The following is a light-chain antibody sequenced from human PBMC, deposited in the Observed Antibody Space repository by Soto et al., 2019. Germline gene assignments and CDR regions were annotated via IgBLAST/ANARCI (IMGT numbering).Light chain of an antibody. CDR3: QQRSNWPPIT. CDR1: QSVSSSY. V-gene: IGKV3-11*01. CDR2: DAS. Sequence: EIVLTPSPATLSLSPGERATLSCRASQSVSSSYLAWYQQKPGQAPRLLIYDASNRATGIPARFSGSGSGTDFTLTISSLEPEDFAVYYCQQRSNWPPITFGQGTRLEIK. J-gene: IGKJ5*01.